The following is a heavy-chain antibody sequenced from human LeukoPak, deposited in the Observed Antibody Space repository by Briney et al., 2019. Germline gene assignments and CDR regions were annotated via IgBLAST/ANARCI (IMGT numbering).Heavy chain of an antibody. Sequence: SGGSLRLSCAASGFTFSSYGMSWVRQAPGKGLEWVSAISGSGGSTYYADSVKGRFTISRDNAKNSVYLQMNSLRAEDTAVYYCATYYVWGRLWGYFDYWGQGTLVTVSS. CDR3: ATYYVWGRLWGYFDY. J-gene: IGHJ4*02. CDR2: ISGSGGST. V-gene: IGHV3-23*01. CDR1: GFTFSSYG. D-gene: IGHD3-16*01.